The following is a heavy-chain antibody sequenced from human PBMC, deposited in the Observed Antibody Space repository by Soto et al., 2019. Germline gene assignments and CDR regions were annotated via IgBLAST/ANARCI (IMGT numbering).Heavy chain of an antibody. CDR1: GGSISSSSYY. J-gene: IGHJ4*02. D-gene: IGHD5-12*01. CDR3: ARRSEGTHIVATDGGFDY. V-gene: IGHV4-39*01. CDR2: IYYSGST. Sequence: SETLSLTCTVSGGSISSSSYYWGWIRQPPGKGLEWIGSIYYSGSTYYNPSLKSRVTISVDTSKNQSSLKLSSVTAADTAVYYCARRSEGTHIVATDGGFDYWGQGTLVTVSS.